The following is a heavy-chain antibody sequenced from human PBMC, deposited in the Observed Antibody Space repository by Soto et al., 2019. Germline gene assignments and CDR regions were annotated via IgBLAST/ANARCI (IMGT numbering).Heavy chain of an antibody. D-gene: IGHD1-26*01. CDR1: GFTFTSHC. V-gene: IGHV1-18*01. Sequence: GASVKVSCKASGFTFTSHCISWGRQAPGQGLEWMGWISAYNGNTNYAQKLQGRVTMTTDTSTSTAYMELRSLRSDDTAVYYCARDRAEWELLWWFDPWGQGTLVTVSS. CDR3: ARDRAEWELLWWFDP. CDR2: ISAYNGNT. J-gene: IGHJ5*02.